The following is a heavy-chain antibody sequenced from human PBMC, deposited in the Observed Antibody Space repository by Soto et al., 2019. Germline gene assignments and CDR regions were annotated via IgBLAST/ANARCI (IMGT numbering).Heavy chain of an antibody. J-gene: IGHJ4*02. D-gene: IGHD5-18*01. CDR1: GGSISGYY. Sequence: LSLTCNVSGGSISGYYWSWIRQAPGKGLQWIGYIFHSGSTSYNPSLRSRVTISVDTSKNQFSLKVNSVTAADTAVYYCAKVRGYASGWRYFDYWGQGTLVTVSS. V-gene: IGHV4-59*01. CDR3: AKVRGYASGWRYFDY. CDR2: IFHSGST.